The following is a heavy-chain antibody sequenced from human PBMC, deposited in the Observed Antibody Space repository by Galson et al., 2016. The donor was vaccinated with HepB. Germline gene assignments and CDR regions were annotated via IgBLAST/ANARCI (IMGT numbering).Heavy chain of an antibody. CDR3: ARQHWGGPSDY. D-gene: IGHD3-16*01. J-gene: IGHJ4*02. CDR1: GVPISSSDW. V-gene: IGHV4-4*02. CDR2: IFHTGRV. Sequence: SETLSLTCGVSGVPISSSDWWSWVRQPPGQGLEWIGRIFHTGRVNYAPSLASRVTISIDTSNNHFSLRLTSVAAADTALYYCARQHWGGPSDYWGQGTLVIVSS.